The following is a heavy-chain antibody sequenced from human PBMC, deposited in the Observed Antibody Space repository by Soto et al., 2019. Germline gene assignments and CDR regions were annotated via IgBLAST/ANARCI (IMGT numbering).Heavy chain of an antibody. V-gene: IGHV3-30*12. J-gene: IGHJ5*02. CDR2: ISYDGSNK. CDR1: GFTFSSYG. CDR3: ARDNGEFDP. Sequence: GGSLRLSCAASGFTFSSYGMHWVRQAPGKGLEWVAVISYDGSNKYYADSVKGRFTISRDNAKNSLYLQMNSLRAEDTAVYYCARDNGEFDPWGQGTLVTVSS. D-gene: IGHD3-10*01.